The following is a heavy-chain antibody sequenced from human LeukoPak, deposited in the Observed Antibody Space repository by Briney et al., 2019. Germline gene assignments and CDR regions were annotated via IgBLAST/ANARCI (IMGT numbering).Heavy chain of an antibody. V-gene: IGHV3-7*01. Sequence: GGSLRLSCVASGFTFSSHWMSWVRQAPGKGLEWVATIKQDGSEIYYVDSVKGRFTISRDNAKNSLYLQVSGLRAEGTAVFYCARDSYTSAIDYWGQGTLVTVSS. D-gene: IGHD6-19*01. CDR2: IKQDGSEI. J-gene: IGHJ4*02. CDR3: ARDSYTSAIDY. CDR1: GFTFSSHW.